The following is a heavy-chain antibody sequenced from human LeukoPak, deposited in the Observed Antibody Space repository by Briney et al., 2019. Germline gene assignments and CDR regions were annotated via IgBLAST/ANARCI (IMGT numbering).Heavy chain of an antibody. D-gene: IGHD3-9*01. CDR1: GFIFSTYE. Sequence: GGSLRLSCAASGFIFSTYEMNWVRQAPGKGLEWVSYISSSRSTIYYADSVKGRFTISRDNTKNSLYLQMNSLRAEDTAVYYCARLANYDILTGSRRRAFDIWGQGTMVTVSS. V-gene: IGHV3-48*03. CDR3: ARLANYDILTGSRRRAFDI. CDR2: ISSSRSTI. J-gene: IGHJ3*02.